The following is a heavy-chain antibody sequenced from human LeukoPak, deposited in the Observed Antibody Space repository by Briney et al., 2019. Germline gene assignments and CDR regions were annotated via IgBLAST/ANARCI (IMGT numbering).Heavy chain of an antibody. CDR2: INAGNGNT. V-gene: IGHV1-3*01. CDR1: GYTFTSYA. CDR3: ARGSGYEPFDY. Sequence: GASVKVSCKASGYTFTSYAMHWVRQAPGQRLEWMGWINAGNGNTKYSQEFQGRVTITRDTSASTAYMELRSLRSDDTAVYYCARGSGYEPFDYWGQGTLVTVSS. J-gene: IGHJ4*02. D-gene: IGHD3-16*01.